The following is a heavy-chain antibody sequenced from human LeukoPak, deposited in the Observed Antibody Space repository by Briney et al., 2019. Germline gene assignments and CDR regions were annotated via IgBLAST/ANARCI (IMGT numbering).Heavy chain of an antibody. V-gene: IGHV3-7*01. CDR3: TRGLGEHGGVSDR. J-gene: IGHJ5*02. Sequence: GGSLRLSCAASGFTFSNYMMHWVRQAPGKGLEWVANIRHDGSEQIYVDSVKGRFTISRDNAKDSVYLQMNSLRAEDTAVYYCTRGLGEHGGVSDRWGQGTLVIVS. D-gene: IGHD3-16*01. CDR2: IRHDGSEQ. CDR1: GFTFSNYM.